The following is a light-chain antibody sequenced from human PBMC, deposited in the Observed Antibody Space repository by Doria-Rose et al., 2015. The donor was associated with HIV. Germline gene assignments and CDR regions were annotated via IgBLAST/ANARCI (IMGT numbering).Light chain of an antibody. CDR2: DGS. CDR1: QSFSSTY. CDR3: HQYGTSWT. V-gene: IGKV3-20*01. J-gene: IGKJ1*01. Sequence: EIVLTQSPGTLSLSPGERATLSCRASQSFSSTYLAWYQQKPGQAHSLLIYDGSTRAAGIPDRFSASGSGTDFTLTINRLELEDFALYYCHQYGTSWTFGQGTKVEI.